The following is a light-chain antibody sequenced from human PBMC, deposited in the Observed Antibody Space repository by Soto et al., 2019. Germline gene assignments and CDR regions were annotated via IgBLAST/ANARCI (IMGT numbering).Light chain of an antibody. CDR3: QQANSFPRT. V-gene: IGKV1-9*01. CDR1: QGISTY. CDR2: GAC. J-gene: IGKJ3*01. Sequence: DIQLTQSPSFLSAAVGDRVTITCRAMQGISTYLAWYQQKPGKAPKSLIYGACTLQSGVPSRCSGSGSGTDFTLTINNLQPEDFATYYCQQANSFPRTFGPGTKVDI.